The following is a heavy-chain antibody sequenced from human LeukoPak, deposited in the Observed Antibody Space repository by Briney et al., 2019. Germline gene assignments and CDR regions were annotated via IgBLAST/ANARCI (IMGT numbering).Heavy chain of an antibody. J-gene: IGHJ1*01. V-gene: IGHV3-30*03. CDR1: GFTFSGFG. D-gene: IGHD2-8*02. Sequence: SGTSLRLSCAASGFTFSGFGMHWVRQAPGKGLQWVAVISSDGTNKFYADSVAGRLTISRYNSKNTLYLQMTSLRPEDTAVYFCGTEGGALGVDTVRYEYWGQGTLVTVSS. CDR2: ISSDGTNK. CDR3: GTEGGALGVDTVRYEY.